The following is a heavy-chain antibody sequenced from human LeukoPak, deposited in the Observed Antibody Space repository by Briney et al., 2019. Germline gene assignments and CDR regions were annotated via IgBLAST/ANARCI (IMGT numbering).Heavy chain of an antibody. CDR2: INPNSGGT. CDR3: ARGASVSRYFDWDY. D-gene: IGHD3-9*01. J-gene: IGHJ4*02. V-gene: IGHV1-2*02. CDR1: GYTFTGYY. Sequence: ASVKVSCKASGYTFTGYYMHWVRQAPGQGLEWMGWINPNSGGTNYAQKFQGRVTMTRDTSISTAYMELSRLRSDDTAVYYCARGASVSRYFDWDYWGQGTLVTVSS.